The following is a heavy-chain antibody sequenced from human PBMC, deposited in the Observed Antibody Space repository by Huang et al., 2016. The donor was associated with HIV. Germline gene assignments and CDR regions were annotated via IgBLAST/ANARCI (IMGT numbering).Heavy chain of an antibody. V-gene: IGHV3-23*01. CDR2: ISVVGGST. Sequence: EVYLLESGGGSVQPGGSLRLSCAASGFPFARFALSWVRQAPVRGMAWVLAISVVGGSTQYAYSVGGRFIITRDISENTQELQMNSRRAEYTAIYCCAKVGSGPYYCDCSGYYYNYFDLWGRGTLVTVSS. CDR3: AKVGSGPYYCDCSGYYYNYFDL. D-gene: IGHD3-22*01. CDR1: GFPFARFA. J-gene: IGHJ2*01.